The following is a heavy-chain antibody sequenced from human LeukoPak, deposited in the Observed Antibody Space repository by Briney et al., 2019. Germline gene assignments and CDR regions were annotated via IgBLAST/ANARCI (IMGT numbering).Heavy chain of an antibody. Sequence: SETLSLTCTVSGGSISSYYWSWIRQPPGKGLEWIGYIYYSGSTNYNPSLKSRVTISVDTSKNQFSLKLSSVTAADTAVYYCARGYYDFWSGYYSKGGYFDYWGQGTLVTVSS. V-gene: IGHV4-59*12. CDR1: GGSISSYY. CDR2: IYYSGST. CDR3: ARGYYDFWSGYYSKGGYFDY. J-gene: IGHJ4*02. D-gene: IGHD3-3*01.